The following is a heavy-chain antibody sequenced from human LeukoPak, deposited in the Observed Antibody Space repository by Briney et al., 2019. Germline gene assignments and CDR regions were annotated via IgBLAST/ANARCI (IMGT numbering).Heavy chain of an antibody. CDR1: GGTFSSYA. Sequence: SVKVSCKASGGTFSSYAISWVRQAPGQGLEWMGRIIPILGIANYAQKFQSRVTITADKSTSTAYMELSSLRSEDTAVYYCARDLEGSGYNWFDPWGQGTLVTVSS. CDR3: ARDLEGSGYNWFDP. V-gene: IGHV1-69*04. D-gene: IGHD3-3*01. J-gene: IGHJ5*02. CDR2: IIPILGIA.